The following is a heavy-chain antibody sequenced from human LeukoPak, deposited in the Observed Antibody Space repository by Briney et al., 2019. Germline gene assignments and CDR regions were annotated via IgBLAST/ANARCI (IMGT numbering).Heavy chain of an antibody. J-gene: IGHJ4*02. Sequence: SETLSLTCAVYGGSFSGYYWSWIRQPPGKELEWIGEINHSGSTNYNPSLKSRVTISVDTSKNQFSLKLSSVTAADTAVYYCARGRRKSYYDSSGCYDYWGQGTLVTVSS. CDR1: GGSFSGYY. D-gene: IGHD3-22*01. CDR3: ARGRRKSYYDSSGCYDY. V-gene: IGHV4-34*01. CDR2: INHSGST.